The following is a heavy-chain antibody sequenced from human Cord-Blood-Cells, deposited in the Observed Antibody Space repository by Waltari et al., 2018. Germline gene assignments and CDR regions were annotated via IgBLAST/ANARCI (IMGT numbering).Heavy chain of an antibody. V-gene: IGHV3-30*04. CDR2: ISYNGSNK. CDR1: GFTFSSYA. Sequence: QVQLVESGGGVVQPGRSLRLSCAASGFTFSSYAMHWVRQAPGKGLEWGAVISYNGSNKYYADSVKGRFTISRDNSKNTLYLQMNSLRAEDTAVYYCARGGRGLLWFGESFDYWGQGTLVTVSS. J-gene: IGHJ4*02. CDR3: ARGGRGLLWFGESFDY. D-gene: IGHD3-10*01.